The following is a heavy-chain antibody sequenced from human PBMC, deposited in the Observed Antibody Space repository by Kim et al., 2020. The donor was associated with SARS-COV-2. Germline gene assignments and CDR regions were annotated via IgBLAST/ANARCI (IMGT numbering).Heavy chain of an antibody. CDR3: AKGWGFDN. CDR2: IKEDASDE. CDR1: GFTFSTHY. D-gene: IGHD3-16*01. Sequence: GGSLRLSCEASGFTFSTHYMSWVRQAPGKGLEWVANIKEDASDESYADTVKGRFTLSRDNARNSLYLQMNNLRVDDTAVYYCAKGWGFDNWGLGTLVTVS. V-gene: IGHV3-7*01. J-gene: IGHJ4*02.